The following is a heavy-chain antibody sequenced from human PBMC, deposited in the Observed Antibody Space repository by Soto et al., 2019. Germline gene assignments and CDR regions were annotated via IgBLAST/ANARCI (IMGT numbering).Heavy chain of an antibody. CDR2: IFYTGSP. Sequence: PLETLSHTCTFSGGSISSGDYYLSWIRQPPGKGLEWIGFIFYTGSPYYNPSLKSRVAISVDTSKNQFSLNLTSVTAADTAVYFCAGEPKGGPAAGAIEIWGQGTMVTVSS. V-gene: IGHV4-30-4*01. J-gene: IGHJ3*02. D-gene: IGHD6-25*01. CDR3: AGEPKGGPAAGAIEI. CDR1: GGSISSGDYY.